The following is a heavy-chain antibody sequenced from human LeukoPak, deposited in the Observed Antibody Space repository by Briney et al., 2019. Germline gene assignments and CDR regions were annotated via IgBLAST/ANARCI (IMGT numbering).Heavy chain of an antibody. D-gene: IGHD5-12*01. CDR3: ARDWGSTGYDLYDS. J-gene: IGHJ4*02. CDR2: IRQDGSER. Sequence: GGSLRLSCAASGFIFSNYWMTWVRQAPGQGLDRVAHIRQDGSERHYVDSVKDRFTISRDNAKNSLDLQMDSLRAEDTAVYYCARDWGSTGYDLYDSWGQGTLVTVSS. CDR1: GFIFSNYW. V-gene: IGHV3-7*01.